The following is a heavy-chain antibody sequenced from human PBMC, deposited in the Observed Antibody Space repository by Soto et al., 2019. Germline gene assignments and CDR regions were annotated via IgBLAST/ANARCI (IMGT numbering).Heavy chain of an antibody. V-gene: IGHV1-69*04. CDR2: IIPILGIA. J-gene: IGHJ5*02. Sequence: SVKVSCKASGGTFSSYTISWVRQAPGQGLEWMGRIIPILGIANYAQKFQGRVTITADKSTSTAYMELSSLRPEDTAVYYCARDMQDSSWFDPWGQGTLVTVSS. CDR1: GGTFSSYT. D-gene: IGHD2-15*01. CDR3: ARDMQDSSWFDP.